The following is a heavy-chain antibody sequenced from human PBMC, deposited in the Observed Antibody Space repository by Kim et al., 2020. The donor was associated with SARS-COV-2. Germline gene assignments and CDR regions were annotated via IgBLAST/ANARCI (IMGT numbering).Heavy chain of an antibody. Sequence: ADSERSLFTISRDNAKNSLYLQMTSLGAEDTAVYYCASARGLRYFDWLDYWGQGTLVTVSS. D-gene: IGHD3-9*01. V-gene: IGHV3-11*03. CDR3: ASARGLRYFDWLDY. J-gene: IGHJ4*02.